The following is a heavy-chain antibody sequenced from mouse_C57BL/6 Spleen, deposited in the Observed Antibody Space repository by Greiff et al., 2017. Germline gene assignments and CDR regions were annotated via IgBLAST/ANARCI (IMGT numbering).Heavy chain of an antibody. Sequence: VQLQQSGAELVRPGASVTLSCKSSGYTFTDYEMHWVKQTPVHGLEWIGAIDPETGGTAYNQKFKGKAILTADKSSSTAYMELRSLTSADSAVYYCTVIYGNYLWFAYWGQGTLVTVSA. CDR1: GYTFTDYE. CDR3: TVIYGNYLWFAY. J-gene: IGHJ3*01. CDR2: IDPETGGT. V-gene: IGHV1-15*01. D-gene: IGHD2-1*01.